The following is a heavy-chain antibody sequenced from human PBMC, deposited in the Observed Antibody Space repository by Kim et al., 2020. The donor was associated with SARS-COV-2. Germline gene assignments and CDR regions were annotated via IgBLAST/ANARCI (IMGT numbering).Heavy chain of an antibody. J-gene: IGHJ4*02. D-gene: IGHD2-15*01. V-gene: IGHV3-30*18. CDR1: GFTFSSYG. Sequence: GGSLRLSCAASGFTFSSYGMHWVRQAPGKGLEWVAVISYDGSNKYYADSVKGRFTISRDNSKNTLYLQMNSLRAEDTAVYYCAKTDIVVVVAAIPSFFDYWGQGTLVTVSS. CDR3: AKTDIVVVVAAIPSFFDY. CDR2: ISYDGSNK.